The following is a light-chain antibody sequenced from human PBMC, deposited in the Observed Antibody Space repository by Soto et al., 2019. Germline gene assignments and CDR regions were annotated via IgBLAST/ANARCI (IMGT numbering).Light chain of an antibody. CDR1: QGVPGY. Sequence: DIVLTQSPATLSLSPGERATLSCRASQGVPGYLAWYQQKPGQSPRLLIYDTSNRAAGIPARFSGTASGPDFTLTTSSLEPEDFAVYYCQHWTFGQGTRLEIK. V-gene: IGKV3-11*01. J-gene: IGKJ5*01. CDR3: QHWT. CDR2: DTS.